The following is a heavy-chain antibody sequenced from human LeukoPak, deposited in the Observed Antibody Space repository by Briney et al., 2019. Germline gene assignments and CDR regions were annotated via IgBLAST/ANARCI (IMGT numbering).Heavy chain of an antibody. CDR2: IYTSGST. CDR1: GGSLSSYY. J-gene: IGHJ4*02. Sequence: PSETLSLTCTVSGGSLSSYYWNWIRQPAGKGLEWIGRIYTSGSTNYNPSLKSRVTMSVDTSKNQFSLKLSSVTAADTAVYYCARTPIYYYDDSGYYNWGQGTLVTVSS. CDR3: ARTPIYYYDDSGYYN. V-gene: IGHV4-4*07. D-gene: IGHD3-22*01.